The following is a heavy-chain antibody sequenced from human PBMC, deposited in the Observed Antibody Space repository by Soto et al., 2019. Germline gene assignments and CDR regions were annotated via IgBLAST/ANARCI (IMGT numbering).Heavy chain of an antibody. J-gene: IGHJ6*02. CDR1: GGSISSGDYY. Sequence: QVQLQESGPGLVKPSQTLSLTCTVSGGSISSGDYYWSWIRQPPGKGLEWIGYIYYSGSTYYNPSLKSRVTISVDTSKNQFSLKLSSVTAADTAVYYCARDRVDGYCSGGSCYLYYYYGMDVWGQGTTVTVSS. D-gene: IGHD2-15*01. V-gene: IGHV4-30-4*01. CDR2: IYYSGST. CDR3: ARDRVDGYCSGGSCYLYYYYGMDV.